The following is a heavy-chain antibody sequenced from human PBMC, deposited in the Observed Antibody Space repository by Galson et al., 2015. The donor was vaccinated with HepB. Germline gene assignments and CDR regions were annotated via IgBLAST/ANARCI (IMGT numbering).Heavy chain of an antibody. CDR1: GFTFSSYG. V-gene: IGHV3-30*03. CDR2: MSYDGSNK. Sequence: SLRLSCAASGFTFSSYGMHWVRQAPGKGLEWVAVMSYDGSNKYYADSVKGRFTISRDNSKNTLYLQMNSLRAEDTAVYYCARGSGRSGWYPIDYWGQGTLVTVSS. J-gene: IGHJ4*02. D-gene: IGHD6-19*01. CDR3: ARGSGRSGWYPIDY.